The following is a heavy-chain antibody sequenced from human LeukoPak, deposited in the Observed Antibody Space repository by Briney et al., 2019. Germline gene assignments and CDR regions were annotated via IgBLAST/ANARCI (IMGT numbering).Heavy chain of an antibody. Sequence: GGSLRLSCAASGFTFSSYEMNWVRQAPGKGLEWVSYISSSGSTIYYADSVKGRFTISRDNAKNSLYLQMNSLRAEDTAVYYCARESGEYSSGWYAYFYYYMDVWGKGTTVTISS. CDR1: GFTFSSYE. V-gene: IGHV3-48*03. CDR3: ARESGEYSSGWYAYFYYYMDV. D-gene: IGHD6-19*01. CDR2: ISSSGSTI. J-gene: IGHJ6*03.